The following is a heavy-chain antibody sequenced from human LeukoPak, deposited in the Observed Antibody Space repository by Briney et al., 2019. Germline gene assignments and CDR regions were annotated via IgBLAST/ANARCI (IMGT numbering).Heavy chain of an antibody. J-gene: IGHJ6*04. CDR2: ISYDGSNK. CDR3: AKEKTYSSSWSYYYYGMDV. D-gene: IGHD6-13*01. V-gene: IGHV3-30*18. CDR1: GFTFSSYG. Sequence: GRSLRLSCAASGFTFSSYGMHWVRQAPGKGLEWVAVISYDGSNKYYADSVKGRFTISRDNSKNTLYLRMNSLRAEDTAVYYCAKEKTYSSSWSYYYYGMDVWGKGTTVTVSS.